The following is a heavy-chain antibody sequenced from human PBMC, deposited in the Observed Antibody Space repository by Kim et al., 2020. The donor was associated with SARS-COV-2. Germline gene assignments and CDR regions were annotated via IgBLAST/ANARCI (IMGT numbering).Heavy chain of an antibody. D-gene: IGHD1-26*01. CDR3: ARVRVGAKFNYFDY. V-gene: IGHV1-2*06. Sequence: ASVKVSCKASGYTFTGYYMHWVRQAPGQGLEWMGRINPNSGGTNYAQKFQGRVTMTGDTSISTAYMELSRLRSDDTAVYYCARVRVGAKFNYFDYWGQGTLVTVSS. J-gene: IGHJ4*02. CDR2: INPNSGGT. CDR1: GYTFTGYY.